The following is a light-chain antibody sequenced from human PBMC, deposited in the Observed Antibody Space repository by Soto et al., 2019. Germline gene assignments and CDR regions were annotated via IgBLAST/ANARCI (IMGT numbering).Light chain of an antibody. CDR1: ENLRTF. V-gene: IGKV3-11*01. CDR2: DAS. Sequence: EIVLTQSPATLSLSPGERATLSCRATENLRTFLAWSQQKAGQAPRLLIYDASNRATGIPDRFSGSGSGTDFTLTISNLEPEDSAVYYCQQRSIWPLTFGGGTKVDIK. CDR3: QQRSIWPLT. J-gene: IGKJ4*01.